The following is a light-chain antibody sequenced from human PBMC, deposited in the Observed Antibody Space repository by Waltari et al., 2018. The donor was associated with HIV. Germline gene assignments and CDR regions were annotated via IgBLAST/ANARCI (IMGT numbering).Light chain of an antibody. J-gene: IGLJ3*02. CDR2: EVT. V-gene: IGLV2-23*02. CDR1: SNDVGRYKF. CDR3: CSYAGSNIWV. Sequence: QSALTQPASVSGSLGQSITISCTGTSNDVGRYKFVSWYQQPPGRAPKLLIYEVTQRPSGLSDRFSGSKSDNTATLTIFQLQAEDEADYYCCSYAGSNIWVFGGGTKLTVL.